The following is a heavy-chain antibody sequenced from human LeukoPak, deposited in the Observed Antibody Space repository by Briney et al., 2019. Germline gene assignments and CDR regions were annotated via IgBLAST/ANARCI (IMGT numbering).Heavy chain of an antibody. CDR1: GGSISSGGHS. CDR3: AREQYYYDSSGYLLYYFDY. D-gene: IGHD3-22*01. V-gene: IGHV4-30-2*01. CDR2: IYHSGSGST. Sequence: SETLSLTCTVSGGSISSGGHSWSWIRQPPGKGLEWIGYIYHSGSGSTYYNPSLKSRVTISVDKSKNQFSLKLSSVTAADTAVYYCAREQYYYDSSGYLLYYFDYWGQGTLVTVSS. J-gene: IGHJ4*02.